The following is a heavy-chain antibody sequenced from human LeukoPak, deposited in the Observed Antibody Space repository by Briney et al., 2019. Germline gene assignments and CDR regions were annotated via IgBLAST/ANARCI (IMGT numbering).Heavy chain of an antibody. V-gene: IGHV3-21*01. Sequence: GGSLRLSCAASGFTFSSYYMNWVRQAPGEGLEWVSSISTRSSYIYYADSAKGRFTIFRDNSENSLYLQMNSLRAEDTAVYYCARDAILTGYPKVPYFDYWGQGTLVTVSS. CDR1: GFTFSSYY. CDR3: ARDAILTGYPKVPYFDY. CDR2: ISTRSSYI. D-gene: IGHD3-9*01. J-gene: IGHJ4*02.